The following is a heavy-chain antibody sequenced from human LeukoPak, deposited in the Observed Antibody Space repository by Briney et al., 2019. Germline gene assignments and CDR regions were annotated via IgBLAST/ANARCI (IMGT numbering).Heavy chain of an antibody. CDR1: GFTFSSYG. J-gene: IGHJ6*02. V-gene: IGHV3-30*03. Sequence: GGSLRLSCAATGFTFSSYGMQWVRQAPGKGLEWAARISYDGSNKYYADSVKGRFTISRDNSKKTLYMQMNSLKFEDTAVYYCAREALTVDHGMDVWGQGTTVTVSS. CDR3: AREALTVDHGMDV. CDR2: ISYDGSNK. D-gene: IGHD4-23*01.